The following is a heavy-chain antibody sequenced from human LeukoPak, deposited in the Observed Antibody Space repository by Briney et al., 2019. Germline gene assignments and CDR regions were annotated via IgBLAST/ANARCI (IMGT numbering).Heavy chain of an antibody. D-gene: IGHD3-10*01. CDR1: GGSISSGGYY. J-gene: IGHJ4*02. V-gene: IGHV4-30-2*01. CDR3: ARFYYGSGSPPLDY. CDR2: IYHSGST. Sequence: PSETLSLTCTVSGGSISSGGYYWSWIRQPPGKGLEWIGYIYHSGSTYYNPSLKSRVTISVDTSKNQFSLKLSSVTAADTAVYYCARFYYGSGSPPLDYWGQGTLVTVSS.